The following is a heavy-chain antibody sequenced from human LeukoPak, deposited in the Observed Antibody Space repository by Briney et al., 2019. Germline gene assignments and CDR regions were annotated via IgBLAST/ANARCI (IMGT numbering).Heavy chain of an antibody. J-gene: IGHJ4*02. CDR1: GGSISSGGYS. V-gene: IGHV4-30-2*01. CDR3: ARGLPITIFGVVIIEIYFDY. CDR2: IYHSGST. Sequence: NPSETLSLTCAVSGGSISSGGYSWSWIRQPPGKGLEWIGYIYHSGSTYYNPSLKSRVTISVDTSKNQFSLKLSSVTAADTAVYYCARGLPITIFGVVIIEIYFDYWGQGTLVTVSS. D-gene: IGHD3-3*01.